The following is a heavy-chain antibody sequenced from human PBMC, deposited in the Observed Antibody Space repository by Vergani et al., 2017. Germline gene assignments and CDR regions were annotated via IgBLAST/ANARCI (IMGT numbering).Heavy chain of an antibody. CDR1: GFTFSSYA. Sequence: EVQLVESGGGLVQPGGSLRLSCAASGFTFSSYAMSWVRQAPGKGLEWVSYISSSSSTIYYADSVKGRFTISRDNAKNTLYLQMNSLRAEDTAVYYCARDPGYGDYFNWFDPWGQGTLVTVSS. V-gene: IGHV3-48*01. J-gene: IGHJ5*02. CDR2: ISSSSSTI. D-gene: IGHD4-17*01. CDR3: ARDPGYGDYFNWFDP.